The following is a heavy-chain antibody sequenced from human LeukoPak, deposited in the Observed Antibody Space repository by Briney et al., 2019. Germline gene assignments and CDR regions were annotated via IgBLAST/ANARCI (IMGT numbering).Heavy chain of an antibody. V-gene: IGHV4-34*09. CDR1: GGSFSGYH. J-gene: IGHJ5*02. CDR2: IYYSGST. Sequence: SETLSLTCAVYGGSFSGYHWSWIRQPPGKGLEWIGYIYYSGSTYYNPSLKSRVTISVDTSKNQFSLKLSSVTAADTAVYYCAREGNYCSGGSCYPGWFDPWGQGTLVTVSS. CDR3: AREGNYCSGGSCYPGWFDP. D-gene: IGHD2-15*01.